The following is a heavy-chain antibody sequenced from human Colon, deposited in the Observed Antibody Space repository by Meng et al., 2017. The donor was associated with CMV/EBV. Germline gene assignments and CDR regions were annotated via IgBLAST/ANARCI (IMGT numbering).Heavy chain of an antibody. J-gene: IGHJ4*02. CDR3: ARVRPYISDWTFDF. CDR1: GFSLNAPLMR. V-gene: IGHV2-70D*14. Sequence: SGPTLVKPTETLTLTCTFSGFSLNAPLMRVVWIRQSPGQALEWLARVDWTDDKSYKSSLKTRLTISKDTSKNQVVLTMTDMDPVDTASYFCARVRPYISDWTFDFWGPGILVTVSS. CDR2: VDWTDDK. D-gene: IGHD2-21*02.